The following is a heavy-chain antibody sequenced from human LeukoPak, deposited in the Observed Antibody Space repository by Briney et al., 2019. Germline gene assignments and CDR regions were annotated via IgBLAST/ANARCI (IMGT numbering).Heavy chain of an antibody. D-gene: IGHD7-27*01. CDR3: ARRARLGIPLDKGTFDY. J-gene: IGHJ4*02. CDR2: ISAYNGNT. V-gene: IGHV1-18*01. Sequence: ASVKVSCKASGYTFTSYGISWVRQAPGQGLEWMGWISAYNGNTNYAQKLQGRVTMTTDTSTSTAYMELRSLRSDDTAVYYCARRARLGIPLDKGTFDYWGQGTLVTVSS. CDR1: GYTFTSYG.